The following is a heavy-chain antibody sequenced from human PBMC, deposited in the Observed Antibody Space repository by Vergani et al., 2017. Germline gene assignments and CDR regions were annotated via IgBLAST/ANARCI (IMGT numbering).Heavy chain of an antibody. CDR2: IYYSGST. Sequence: VQLQESCPGLVQPSETLYLTLTVPGVPIRSYHRSWIRQPPGKGLEWIGYIYYSGSTNYNPSLKCRVTISVDTSKNQFSLKLSSVTAADTAVYYCARVGSGWFYYFDYWGQGTLVTVSS. CDR1: GVPIRSYH. J-gene: IGHJ4*02. V-gene: IGHV4-59*01. CDR3: ARVGSGWFYYFDY. D-gene: IGHD6-19*01.